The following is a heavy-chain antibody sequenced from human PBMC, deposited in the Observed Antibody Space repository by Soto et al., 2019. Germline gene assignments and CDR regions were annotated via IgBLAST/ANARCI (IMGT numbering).Heavy chain of an antibody. V-gene: IGHV4-59*01. CDR1: GGSISSYY. D-gene: IGHD2-2*01. CDR3: AREYGSSTRCYGTFDY. J-gene: IGHJ4*02. Sequence: SETLSLTCTVSGGSISSYYWSWIRQPPGMGLEWIGYIYYSGNTNYNPSLKSRVTISVDTSKNQFSLKLSSVTAADTAVYFCAREYGSSTRCYGTFDYWGQGTLVTVSS. CDR2: IYYSGNT.